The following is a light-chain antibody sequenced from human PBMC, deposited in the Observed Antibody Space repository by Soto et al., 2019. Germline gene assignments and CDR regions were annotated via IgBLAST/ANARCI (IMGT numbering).Light chain of an antibody. Sequence: QSVLTQPPSPSGTPGQKVTISCSGSSSNIGDNYVYWHQQLPGTAPKLLIYRNNQRPSGVPDRFSGSKSGTSASLAISGLRSEDEADYYCAAWDDSLSGYLFGPGTKVT. CDR3: AAWDDSLSGYL. CDR1: SSNIGDNY. V-gene: IGLV1-47*01. J-gene: IGLJ1*01. CDR2: RNN.